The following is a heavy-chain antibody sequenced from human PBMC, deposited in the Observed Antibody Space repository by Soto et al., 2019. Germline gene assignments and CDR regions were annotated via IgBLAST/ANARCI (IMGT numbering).Heavy chain of an antibody. Sequence: EVQLVESGGGLVQPGGSLRLSCAASGFTFSSYEMNWVRQAPGKGLEWVSYISSSGSTIYYADSVKGRFTISRDNAKKSLYLQMNSLRAEETAVYYCAAPHPIWTGYYSGMDVWGQGTTVTVSS. CDR2: ISSSGSTI. CDR3: AAPHPIWTGYYSGMDV. V-gene: IGHV3-48*03. D-gene: IGHD3-9*01. CDR1: GFTFSSYE. J-gene: IGHJ6*02.